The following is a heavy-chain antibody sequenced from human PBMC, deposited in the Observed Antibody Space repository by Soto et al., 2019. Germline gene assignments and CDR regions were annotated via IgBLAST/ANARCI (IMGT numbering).Heavy chain of an antibody. V-gene: IGHV3-53*01. D-gene: IGHD4-17*01. Sequence: DVQLVESGGGLIQPGGSLRLSCAAFGLTVSGKYYMAWVRQAPGKGLEWLSALYYLDGIYYADSVKGRFTTSGDSSKNIVYLQMDDLRPADTAVYYCASWHLREHAYDVWGQGTTVTVSS. CDR2: LYYLDGI. CDR1: GLTVSGKYY. CDR3: ASWHLREHAYDV. J-gene: IGHJ3*01.